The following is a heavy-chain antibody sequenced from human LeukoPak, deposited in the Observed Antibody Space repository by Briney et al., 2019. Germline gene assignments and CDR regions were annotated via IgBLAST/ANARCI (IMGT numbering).Heavy chain of an antibody. CDR1: GGSFSGYY. J-gene: IGHJ4*02. Sequence: SETLSLTCAVYGGSFSGYYWSWIRQPPGKGLEWIGETNHSGSTNYNPSLKSRVTISVDTSKNQLSLKLSSVTAADTAVYYCARYSYYGLESLIRWGQGTLVTVSS. D-gene: IGHD3-10*01. V-gene: IGHV4-34*01. CDR2: TNHSGST. CDR3: ARYSYYGLESLIR.